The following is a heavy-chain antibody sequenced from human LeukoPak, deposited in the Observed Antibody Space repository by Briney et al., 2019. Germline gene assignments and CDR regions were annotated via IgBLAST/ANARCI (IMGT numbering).Heavy chain of an antibody. V-gene: IGHV1-18*01. CDR3: ARDDYDILTGLRRFDY. CDR1: GYTFTSYG. D-gene: IGHD3-9*01. J-gene: IGHJ4*02. Sequence: ASVKVSCKASGYTFTSYGISWVRQAPGQGLEWMEWISAYNGNTNYAQKLQGRVTMTTDTSTSTAYMELRSLRSDDTAVYYCARDDYDILTGLRRFDYWGQGTLVTVSS. CDR2: ISAYNGNT.